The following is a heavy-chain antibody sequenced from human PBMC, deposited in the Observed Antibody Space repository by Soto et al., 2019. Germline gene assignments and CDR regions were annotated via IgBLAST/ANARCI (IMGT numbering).Heavy chain of an antibody. CDR2: IIPILGIA. V-gene: IGHV1-69*04. CDR1: GGTFSSYT. J-gene: IGHJ4*02. Sequence: SAEVSCKASGGTFSSYTISWARQAPGQGLEWMGRIIPILGIANYAQKFQGRVTITADKSTSTAYMELSSLRSEDTAVYYCARDLGYCGGDCYSETFAYWGQGTLVTVSS. CDR3: ARDLGYCGGDCYSETFAY. D-gene: IGHD2-21*01.